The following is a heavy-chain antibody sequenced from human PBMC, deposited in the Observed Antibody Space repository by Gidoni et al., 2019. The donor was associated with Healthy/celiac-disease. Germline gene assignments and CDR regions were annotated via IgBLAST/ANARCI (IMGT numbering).Heavy chain of an antibody. Sequence: EVQLVESGGGLVQPGGSLSLSCAASGFTFSSYSMNWVRQAPGKGLEWVSYISSSSSTIYYADSGKGRFTISRDNAKNSLYLQMNSLRDEDTAVYYCARPYYYDSSGIDAFDIWGQGTMVTVSS. J-gene: IGHJ3*02. V-gene: IGHV3-48*02. CDR2: ISSSSSTI. CDR3: ARPYYYDSSGIDAFDI. CDR1: GFTFSSYS. D-gene: IGHD3-22*01.